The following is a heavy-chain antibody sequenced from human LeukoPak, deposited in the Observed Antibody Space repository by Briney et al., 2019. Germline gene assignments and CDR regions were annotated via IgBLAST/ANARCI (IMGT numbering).Heavy chain of an antibody. J-gene: IGHJ3*02. CDR2: INHSGST. CDR1: GGSFSGYY. Sequence: PSETLSLTCAVYGGSFSGYYWSWIRQPPGKGLEWIGEINHSGSTNYNPSLKSRVTISVDTSKNQFSLKLSSVTAADTAVYYCASLYYYGSGSYLDAFDIWGQGTMVTVSS. D-gene: IGHD3-10*01. CDR3: ASLYYYGSGSYLDAFDI. V-gene: IGHV4-34*01.